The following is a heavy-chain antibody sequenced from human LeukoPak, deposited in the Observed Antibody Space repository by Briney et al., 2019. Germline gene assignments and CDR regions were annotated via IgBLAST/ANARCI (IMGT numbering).Heavy chain of an antibody. CDR3: ARSDFWSGRHVDV. V-gene: IGHV4-59*12. D-gene: IGHD3-3*01. J-gene: IGHJ6*04. CDR2: VYFRGST. CDR1: GDSISNYF. Sequence: PSETLSLTCTVSGDSISNYFWNWIRQSPGKGLEWIGYVYFRGSTNYNPSLKDRVTMSVDTSKNQFSLNLTSVSAADTAIYYCARSDFWSGRHVDVWGKGTTVIVSS.